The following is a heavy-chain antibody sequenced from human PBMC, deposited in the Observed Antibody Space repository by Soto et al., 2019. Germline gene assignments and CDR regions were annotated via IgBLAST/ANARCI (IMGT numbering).Heavy chain of an antibody. CDR1: GGTFTSYA. Sequence: GASVKVSCKASGGTFTSYAISWVRQAPGQGLEWMGGIIPIFGTANYAQKFQGRVTITADESTSTAYMELSSLRSEDTAVYYCARGPTAYCSGGSCYSAFDYWGQGTLVTVSS. CDR2: IIPIFGTA. V-gene: IGHV1-69*13. D-gene: IGHD2-15*01. J-gene: IGHJ4*02. CDR3: ARGPTAYCSGGSCYSAFDY.